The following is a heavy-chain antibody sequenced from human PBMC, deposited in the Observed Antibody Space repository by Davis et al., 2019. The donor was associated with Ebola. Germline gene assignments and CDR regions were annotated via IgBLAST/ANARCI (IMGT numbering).Heavy chain of an antibody. V-gene: IGHV1-18*01. CDR2: ISAYNGNT. Sequence: AASVKVSCKASGYTFTSYGISWVRQAPGQGLEWMGWISAYNGNTNYAQKLQGRVTMTTDTSTSTAYMELRSLRSDDTAVYYCARDGYFDWLLYTYYGMDVWGKGTTVTVSS. J-gene: IGHJ6*04. D-gene: IGHD3-9*01. CDR1: GYTFTSYG. CDR3: ARDGYFDWLLYTYYGMDV.